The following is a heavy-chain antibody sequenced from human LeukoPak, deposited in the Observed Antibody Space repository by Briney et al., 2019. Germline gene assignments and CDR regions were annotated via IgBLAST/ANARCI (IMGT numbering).Heavy chain of an antibody. CDR2: ISSSGSTI. Sequence: GGSLRLSCAASGFTFSSYEMNWVRQAPGKGLEWVSYISSSGSTIYYADSVKGRFTISRDNAKNSLYLQMNSLRAEDTAVYYCERRYYYYGSGSYYRGGYGMDVWGQGTTVTVSS. V-gene: IGHV3-48*03. CDR3: ERRYYYYGSGSYYRGGYGMDV. J-gene: IGHJ6*02. CDR1: GFTFSSYE. D-gene: IGHD3-10*01.